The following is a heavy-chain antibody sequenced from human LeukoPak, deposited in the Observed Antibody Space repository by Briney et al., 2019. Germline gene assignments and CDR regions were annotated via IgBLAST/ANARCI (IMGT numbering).Heavy chain of an antibody. CDR2: IYFSGST. Sequence: SETLSLTCTVSGGFLTISGSYRDWIRQPPGKGLEWVGTIYFSGSTSNNPSLKRRVTMSVGTSKNKFFLNLQSVTAADTAVYFCARNQSLRFHNWESRVYNWFDPWGQGTLVTVSS. CDR1: GGFLTISGSY. J-gene: IGHJ5*02. D-gene: IGHD1-26*01. CDR3: ARNQSLRFHNWESRVYNWFDP. V-gene: IGHV4-39*07.